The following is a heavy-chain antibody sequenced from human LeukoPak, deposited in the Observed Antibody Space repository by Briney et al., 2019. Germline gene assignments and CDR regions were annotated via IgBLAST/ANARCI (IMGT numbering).Heavy chain of an antibody. D-gene: IGHD3-22*01. CDR3: ARDGHYDSSGYSCDY. J-gene: IGHJ4*02. CDR2: ISSTSGNI. Sequence: PGGSLRLSCGASGFTFDNYNMNWVRQAPGKGLEWVASISSTSGNIFRADSVKGRFTISRDNAKQSLYLQMNSLGAEDTAVYYCARDGHYDSSGYSCDYWGQGTLVTVSS. V-gene: IGHV3-21*01. CDR1: GFTFDNYN.